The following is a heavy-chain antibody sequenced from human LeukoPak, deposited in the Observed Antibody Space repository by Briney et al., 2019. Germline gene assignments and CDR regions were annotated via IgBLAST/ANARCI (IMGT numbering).Heavy chain of an antibody. V-gene: IGHV3-7*01. CDR2: INQDGSKI. Sequence: PGGSLRLSCAVSEFTFSTYWMTWVRQAPGKGLEWVANINQDGSKINYVDSVKGRLTISRDNAKNSLYLQMNSLRAEDTAVYYCARDNTYSSGGNYYDRFDYWGQGTLVTVSS. CDR3: ARDNTYSSGGNYYDRFDY. J-gene: IGHJ4*02. CDR1: EFTFSTYW. D-gene: IGHD3-22*01.